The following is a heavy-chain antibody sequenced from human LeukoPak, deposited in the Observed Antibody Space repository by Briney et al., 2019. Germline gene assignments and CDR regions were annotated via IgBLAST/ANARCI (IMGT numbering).Heavy chain of an antibody. CDR3: AKGPLDDSSGYYLIPSDY. CDR2: ISGSGGST. V-gene: IGHV3-23*01. J-gene: IGHJ4*02. CDR1: GFTFSSYA. D-gene: IGHD3-22*01. Sequence: GSLRLSCAASGFTFSSYAMSWVRQAPGKGLEWVSAISGSGGSTYYADSVKGRFTISRDNSKNTLYLQMNSLRAEDTAVYYCAKGPLDDSSGYYLIPSDYWGQGTLVTVSS.